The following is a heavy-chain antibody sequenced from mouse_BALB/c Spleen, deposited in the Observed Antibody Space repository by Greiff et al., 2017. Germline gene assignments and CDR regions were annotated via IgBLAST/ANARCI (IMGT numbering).Heavy chain of an antibody. V-gene: IGHV5-9-4*01. CDR2: ISSGGSYT. CDR1: GFTFSSYA. J-gene: IGHJ4*01. CDR3: ANGDAMDY. Sequence: EVQLVESGGGLVKPGGSLKLSCAASGFTFSSYAMSWVRQSPVKRLEWVAEISSGGSYTYYPDTVTGRFTITRDNAKNTLYLEMSSLRSEDTTMYYCANGDAMDYWGQGTSVTVSS.